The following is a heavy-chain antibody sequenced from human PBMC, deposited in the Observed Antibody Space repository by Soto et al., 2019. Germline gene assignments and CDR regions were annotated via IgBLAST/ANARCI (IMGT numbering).Heavy chain of an antibody. J-gene: IGHJ5*02. CDR3: ARDPTIFGVVMGWFDP. D-gene: IGHD3-3*01. CDR1: GFTFSSYA. V-gene: IGHV3-30-3*01. Sequence: GGSLRLSCAASGFTFSSYAMHWVRQAPGKGLEWVAVISYDGSNKYYADSVKGRFTISRDNSKNTLYLQMNSLRAEDTAVYYCARDPTIFGVVMGWFDPWGQGTLVTVSS. CDR2: ISYDGSNK.